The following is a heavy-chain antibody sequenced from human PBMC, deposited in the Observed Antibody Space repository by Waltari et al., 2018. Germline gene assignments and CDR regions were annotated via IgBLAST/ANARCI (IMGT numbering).Heavy chain of an antibody. V-gene: IGHV3-33*01. CDR2: VWHDGSNQ. D-gene: IGHD4-17*01. CDR1: GFTFTRFG. CDR3: ARSPTLTAPFDS. Sequence: QVQLVESGGGVVQAGGSLRLSCEASGFTFTRFGMHWVRQAPGKGLGWVAVVWHDGSNQHHIDSVKGRFTISRDNSKNTVFLQMNSLRAEDTAMYYCARSPTLTAPFDSWGQGILVTVSS. J-gene: IGHJ4*02.